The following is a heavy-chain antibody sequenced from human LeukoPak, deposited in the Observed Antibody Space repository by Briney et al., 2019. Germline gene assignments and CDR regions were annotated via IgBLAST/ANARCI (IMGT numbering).Heavy chain of an antibody. CDR3: GRHRSGSGTYFIDY. CDR1: GFTFRDYS. D-gene: IGHD3-10*01. J-gene: IGHJ4*02. CDR2: MKKDGSET. V-gene: IGHV3-7*01. Sequence: PGGSLRLSCVVSGFTFRDYSMIWVRQAPGKGLQWVANMKKDGSETKYGDFVKGRFTISRDNAKNSLFLQINSLRVEDTAVYYCGRHRSGSGTYFIDYWGQGTLVSVSS.